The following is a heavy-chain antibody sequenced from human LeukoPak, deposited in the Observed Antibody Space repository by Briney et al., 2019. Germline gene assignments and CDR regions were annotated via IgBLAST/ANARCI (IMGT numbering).Heavy chain of an antibody. J-gene: IGHJ6*03. Sequence: PSETLSLTCTVSGGSISSGSYYWSWIRQPAGKGLEWIGRIYTSGSTNYNPSLKSRVTISISTSKNQFSLKLSSVTAADTAVYYCAREHCSGGSCYSIYYYYYMDVWGKGTTVTVSS. CDR2: IYTSGST. D-gene: IGHD2-15*01. CDR1: GGSISSGSYY. V-gene: IGHV4-61*02. CDR3: AREHCSGGSCYSIYYYYYMDV.